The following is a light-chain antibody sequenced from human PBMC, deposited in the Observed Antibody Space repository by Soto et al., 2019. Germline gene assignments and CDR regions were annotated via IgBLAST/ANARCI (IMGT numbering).Light chain of an antibody. V-gene: IGLV2-14*01. CDR3: SSYTSRSTRV. Sequence: QSVLTQPASVSGYPGQSITISCTGTGSDIGGHNSVSWYQHHPGKAPQLLIFEVSNRPSGVSNRFSGSKSGDAASLTISGLLTEDEADYYCSSYTSRSTRVFGGGTKLTVL. CDR2: EVS. CDR1: GSDIGGHNS. J-gene: IGLJ3*02.